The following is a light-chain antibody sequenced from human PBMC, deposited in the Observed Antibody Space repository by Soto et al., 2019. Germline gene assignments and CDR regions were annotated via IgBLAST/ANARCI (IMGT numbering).Light chain of an antibody. CDR2: EVT. Sequence: QSVLTQPASVSGSPGQSISISCTGTSSDVGIYDYVSWYQHHPGKAPKLMVYEVTNRPSGISGRFSVSKSGNTASLTISGLQAEDEAHYYCCSYARGRIWVFGGGTKVTVL. J-gene: IGLJ3*02. CDR3: CSYARGRIWV. CDR1: SSDVGIYDY. V-gene: IGLV2-23*02.